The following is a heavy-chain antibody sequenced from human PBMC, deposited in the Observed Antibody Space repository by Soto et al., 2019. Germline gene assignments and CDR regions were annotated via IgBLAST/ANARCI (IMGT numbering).Heavy chain of an antibody. CDR3: ARDILGYCSGGSCPDY. Sequence: SETLSLTCAVSGGSISSSNWWSWVRQPPGKGLEWIGEIYHSGSTNYNPSLKSRVTISVDKSKNQFSLKLSSVTAADTAVYYCARDILGYCSGGSCPDYWGQGTLVTVSS. CDR1: GGSISSSNW. CDR2: IYHSGST. J-gene: IGHJ4*02. V-gene: IGHV4-4*02. D-gene: IGHD2-15*01.